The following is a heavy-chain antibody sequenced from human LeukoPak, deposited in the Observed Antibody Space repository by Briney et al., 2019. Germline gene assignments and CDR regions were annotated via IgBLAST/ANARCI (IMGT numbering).Heavy chain of an antibody. D-gene: IGHD3-22*01. Sequence: GGSLRLSCAASGFTFSDYYMSWIRQAPGKGLEWVSYFSSSSSYTNYADSVKGRFTISRDNAKNSLYLQMNSLRAEDTAVYYCATPLDYYDTSGYHQGGDWGQGTLVTVS. CDR3: ATPLDYYDTSGYHQGGD. J-gene: IGHJ4*02. V-gene: IGHV3-11*03. CDR1: GFTFSDYY. CDR2: FSSSSSYT.